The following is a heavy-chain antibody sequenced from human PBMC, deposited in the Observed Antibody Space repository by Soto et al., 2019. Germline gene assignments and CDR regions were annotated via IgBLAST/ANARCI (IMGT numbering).Heavy chain of an antibody. Sequence: EVQLLESGGGLVQPGGSLRLSCTASGFTFSNNAMSWVRQAPGKGLEWVSGISGSGGSTYYADSVKGRFTISRDNSKNTLYLQVNSLRAEDTAVYYCAKDRYYDSSGYHDAFDIWGQGTMVTVSS. V-gene: IGHV3-23*01. CDR1: GFTFSNNA. D-gene: IGHD3-22*01. J-gene: IGHJ3*02. CDR2: ISGSGGST. CDR3: AKDRYYDSSGYHDAFDI.